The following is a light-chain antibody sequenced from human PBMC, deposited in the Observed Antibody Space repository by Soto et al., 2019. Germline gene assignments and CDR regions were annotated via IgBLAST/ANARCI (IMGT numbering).Light chain of an antibody. CDR1: SSDVGGYNL. Sequence: QSALTQPASVSGSPRQSITISCTGTSSDVGGYNLVSWYQQHAGKAPKLIIYEVSDRPSGVSNRFSGSKSGNTASLTISGLQAEDEADYYCSSYTSNTTPDVFGTGTKVTVL. CDR2: EVS. J-gene: IGLJ1*01. CDR3: SSYTSNTTPDV. V-gene: IGLV2-14*01.